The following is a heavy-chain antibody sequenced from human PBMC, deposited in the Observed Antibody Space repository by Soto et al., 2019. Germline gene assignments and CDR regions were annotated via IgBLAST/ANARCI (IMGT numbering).Heavy chain of an antibody. D-gene: IGHD2-15*01. CDR1: GFTFSSYS. CDR3: AKNEDIVVVVAATYYFDY. V-gene: IGHV3-23*01. Sequence: GGSLRLSCAASGFTFSSYSMNWVRQAPGKGLEWVSAISGSGGSTYYADSVKGRFTISRDNSKNTLYLQMNSLRAEDTAVYYCAKNEDIVVVVAATYYFDYSGQGTLVTVSS. CDR2: ISGSGGST. J-gene: IGHJ4*02.